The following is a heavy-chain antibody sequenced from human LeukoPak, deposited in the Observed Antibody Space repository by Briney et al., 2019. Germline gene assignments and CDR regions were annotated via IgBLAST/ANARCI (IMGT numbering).Heavy chain of an antibody. D-gene: IGHD3-22*01. CDR1: GGSISSYY. J-gene: IGHJ4*02. CDR3: ASTWDSSGYYGPPDY. V-gene: IGHV4-59*01. Sequence: PSETLSLTCTVSGGSISSYYWSWIRQPPGKGLEWIGYIYYSGSTNYNPSLKSRVTISVDTSKNLFSLKLSSVTAADTAVYYCASTWDSSGYYGPPDYWGQGALVTVSS. CDR2: IYYSGST.